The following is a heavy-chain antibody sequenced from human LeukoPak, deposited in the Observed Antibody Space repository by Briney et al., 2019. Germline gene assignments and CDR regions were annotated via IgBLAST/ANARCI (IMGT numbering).Heavy chain of an antibody. CDR3: ARDLGEYYDSSGYYYN. Sequence: PSETLSLTCAVYGGSFSGYYWSWIRQPPGKGLEWIGEINHSGSTNYNPSLKSRVTISVDTSKNQFSLKLSSVTAADTAVYYCARDLGEYYDSSGYYYNWGQGTLVTVSS. V-gene: IGHV4-34*01. CDR2: INHSGST. CDR1: GGSFSGYY. D-gene: IGHD3-22*01. J-gene: IGHJ4*02.